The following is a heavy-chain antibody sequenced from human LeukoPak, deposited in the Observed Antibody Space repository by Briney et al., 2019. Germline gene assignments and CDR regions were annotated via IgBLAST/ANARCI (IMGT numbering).Heavy chain of an antibody. Sequence: PSETLSLTCAVYGGSFSGYYWSWIRQPPGKGLEWIGEINHSGSTNYNPSLKSRVTISVDTSKNQFSLKLSSVTAADTAVYYCAFEGIAAAGTSDAFDIWGRGTMVTVSS. CDR1: GGSFSGYY. D-gene: IGHD6-13*01. V-gene: IGHV4-34*01. J-gene: IGHJ3*02. CDR3: AFEGIAAAGTSDAFDI. CDR2: INHSGST.